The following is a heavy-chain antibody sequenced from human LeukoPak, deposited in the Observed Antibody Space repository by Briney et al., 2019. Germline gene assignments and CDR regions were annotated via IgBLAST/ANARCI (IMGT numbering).Heavy chain of an antibody. J-gene: IGHJ5*02. CDR2: VYSSGST. CDR1: GGSTSRSSYY. D-gene: IGHD4-11*01. CDR3: ARDRDTNYANWFDP. Sequence: SETLSLTCAVSGGSTSRSSYYWAWIRQPPGKGLEWIGSVYSSGSTYYNPSLKSRVTISVDTSKNQFSLNLSSVTAADTAVYYCARDRDTNYANWFDPWGQGILVTVSS. V-gene: IGHV4-39*07.